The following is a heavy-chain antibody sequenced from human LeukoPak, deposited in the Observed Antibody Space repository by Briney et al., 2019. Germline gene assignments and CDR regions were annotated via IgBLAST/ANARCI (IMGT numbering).Heavy chain of an antibody. V-gene: IGHV3-53*05. CDR3: ARTLLRFLEWLPGEYYFDY. CDR1: GFTVSSNY. CDR2: TYSGGTT. J-gene: IGHJ4*02. Sequence: GGSLRLSCAASGFTVSSNYISWVRQAPGKGLEWVSVTYSGGTTYYADSVKDRFTISRDNSKNTLYLLMNSLRSDDTAVYYCARTLLRFLEWLPGEYYFDYWGQGTLVTVSS. D-gene: IGHD3-3*01.